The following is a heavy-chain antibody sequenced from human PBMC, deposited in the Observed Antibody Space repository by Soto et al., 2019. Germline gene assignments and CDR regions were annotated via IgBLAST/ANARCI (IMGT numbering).Heavy chain of an antibody. D-gene: IGHD1-1*01. CDR3: AKTSGNWPNMGSRYFDY. Sequence: EVQLLESGGGSVQPGGSLRLSCAASGFTFSSYTISWVRQAPGKGLEWVSSISNTGGNTYYSDSVKGRCTISRDNSKNALYLQMNSLGPEDTAVYYCAKTSGNWPNMGSRYFDYWGQGTMVTVSS. CDR1: GFTFSSYT. CDR2: ISNTGGNT. V-gene: IGHV3-23*01. J-gene: IGHJ4*02.